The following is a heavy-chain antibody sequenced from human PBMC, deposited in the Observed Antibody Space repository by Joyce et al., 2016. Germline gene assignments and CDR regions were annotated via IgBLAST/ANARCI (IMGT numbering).Heavy chain of an antibody. CDR3: AKDINSGYYAIGYFDH. CDR2: ISGSGGTT. Sequence: EVQLLESGGGLVQPGGSLSLSCAASGFTFSQFAMNWVRQAPGKGLEGVSTISGSGGTTYDADSVTGRFTISRDNSKNTLSLQMNNLGAGDTATYYCAKDINSGYYAIGYFDHWGQGTLVTVSS. D-gene: IGHD5-12*01. CDR1: GFTFSQFA. J-gene: IGHJ4*02. V-gene: IGHV3-23*01.